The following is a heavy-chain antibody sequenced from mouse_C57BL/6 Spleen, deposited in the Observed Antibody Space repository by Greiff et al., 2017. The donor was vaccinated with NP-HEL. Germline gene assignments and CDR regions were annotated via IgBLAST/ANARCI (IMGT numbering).Heavy chain of an antibody. V-gene: IGHV1-4*01. CDR3: ARTGLNGYGAMDY. CDR2: INPSSGYT. J-gene: IGHJ4*01. CDR1: GYTFTSYT. D-gene: IGHD2-2*01. Sequence: QVQLQQSGAELARPGASVKMSCKASGYTFTSYTMHWVQQRPGQGLEWIGYINPSSGYTKYNQKFKDKATLTADKSSSTAYMQLSSLTSEDSAVYYCARTGLNGYGAMDYWGQGTSVTVSS.